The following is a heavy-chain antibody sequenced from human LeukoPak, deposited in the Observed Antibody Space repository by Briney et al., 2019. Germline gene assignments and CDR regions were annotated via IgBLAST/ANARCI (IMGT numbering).Heavy chain of an antibody. CDR3: ARGSYSDCIFDY. CDR1: GGIFSSYG. J-gene: IGHJ4*02. D-gene: IGHD4-11*01. CDR2: IIPMFGAT. Sequence: SVKVSCKASGGIFSSYGINWVRQAPGQGLEWMGRIIPMFGATNYAQKFQGRVTVTTDESTSTAYMELSSLRSEDTAVYYCARGSYSDCIFDYWGQGTLVTVSS. V-gene: IGHV1-69*05.